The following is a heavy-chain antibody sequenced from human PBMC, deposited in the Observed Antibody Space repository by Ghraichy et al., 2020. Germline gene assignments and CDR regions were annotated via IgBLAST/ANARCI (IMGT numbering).Heavy chain of an antibody. D-gene: IGHD6-13*01. Sequence: GSLRLSCTVSGGSISSSSYYWGWIRQPPGKGLEWIGSIYYSGSTYYNPSLKSRVTISVDTSKDQFSLNLSSVTAADTAVYYCARQAWIAAAGRTYAFDIWGQGTMVTVSS. J-gene: IGHJ3*02. CDR2: IYYSGST. CDR3: ARQAWIAAAGRTYAFDI. CDR1: GGSISSSSYY. V-gene: IGHV4-39*01.